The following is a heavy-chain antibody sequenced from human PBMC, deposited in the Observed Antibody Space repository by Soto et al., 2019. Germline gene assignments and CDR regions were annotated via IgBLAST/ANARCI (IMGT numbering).Heavy chain of an antibody. J-gene: IGHJ4*02. CDR2: VYYSGIT. V-gene: IGHV4-39*01. CDR1: GGSFSITNYY. D-gene: IGHD2-21*01. Sequence: SETLSLTCPVSGGSFSITNYYWGWIRQPPGKGLEWIGSVYYSGITYYNPSLKSRVTISVDTSKKQFSLDLSSVTAADTAVYYCVSQVPGIANYFDYWGQGALVTVS. CDR3: VSQVPGIANYFDY.